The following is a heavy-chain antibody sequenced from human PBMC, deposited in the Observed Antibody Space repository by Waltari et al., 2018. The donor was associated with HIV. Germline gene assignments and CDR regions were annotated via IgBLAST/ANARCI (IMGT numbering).Heavy chain of an antibody. Sequence: QVQLQQWGAGLLKPSETLSLTCAVYGGSFSGYYWSWIRQPPGKGLEWIGEINHSGSTNYNPSLKSRVTISVDTSKNQFSLKLSSVTAADTAVYYCARGNKVVIRYFDYWGQGTLVTVSS. D-gene: IGHD3-22*01. CDR1: GGSFSGYY. V-gene: IGHV4-34*01. CDR3: ARGNKVVIRYFDY. J-gene: IGHJ4*02. CDR2: INHSGST.